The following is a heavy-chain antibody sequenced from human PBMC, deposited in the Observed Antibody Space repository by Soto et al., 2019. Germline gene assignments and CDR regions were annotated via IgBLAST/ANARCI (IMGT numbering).Heavy chain of an antibody. CDR1: GGSISSYY. V-gene: IGHV4-59*01. Sequence: QVQLQESGPGLVKPSETLSLTCTVSGGSISSYYWSWIRQPPGKGLEWIGYIYYSGSTNYNPSLKSRVTIPVDTSKNQFSLKLSSVTAADTAVYYCARVKSIGYCSSTSCYYDYYYYYGMDVWGQGTTVTVSS. J-gene: IGHJ6*02. CDR3: ARVKSIGYCSSTSCYYDYYYYYGMDV. D-gene: IGHD2-2*01. CDR2: IYYSGST.